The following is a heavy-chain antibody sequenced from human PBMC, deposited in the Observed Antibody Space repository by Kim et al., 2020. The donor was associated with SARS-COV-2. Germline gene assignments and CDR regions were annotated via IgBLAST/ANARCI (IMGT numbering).Heavy chain of an antibody. Sequence: ADYRKGRFTISQDNSKNPLYLQMNSLRAEDTAVYYCAKYGSGSYRGPFDYWGQGTLVTVSS. CDR3: AKYGSGSYRGPFDY. V-gene: IGHV3-30*02. D-gene: IGHD3-10*01. J-gene: IGHJ4*02.